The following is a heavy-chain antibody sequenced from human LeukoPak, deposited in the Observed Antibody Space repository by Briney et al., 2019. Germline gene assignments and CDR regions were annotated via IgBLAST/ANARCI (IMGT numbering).Heavy chain of an antibody. Sequence: PSETLSLTCAVYGGSFSGYYWSWIRQPPGKGLEWIGEINHSGSTNYNPSLKSRVTISADTSKNQFSLKLSSVTAADTAVYYCARRRDDYNYGLWGQGTLVTVSS. V-gene: IGHV4-34*01. CDR2: INHSGST. J-gene: IGHJ4*02. CDR3: ARRRDDYNYGL. CDR1: GGSFSGYY. D-gene: IGHD5-24*01.